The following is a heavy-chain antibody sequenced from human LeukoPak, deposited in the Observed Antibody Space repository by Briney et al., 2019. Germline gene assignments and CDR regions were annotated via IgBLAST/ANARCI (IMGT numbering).Heavy chain of an antibody. J-gene: IGHJ4*02. CDR1: GFIFNDYA. V-gene: IGHV4-34*01. CDR2: IHHDGRI. D-gene: IGHD3-16*02. CDR3: ARSHDHLWGNYPDY. Sequence: GSLRLSCAASGFIFNDYAMRWVRQVPGKGLEWVGEIHHDGRINYNPSLKRRVTLSVDKSKNQFSLRLNSVTAADTAMYYCARSHDHLWGNYPDYWGQGTLVTVSS.